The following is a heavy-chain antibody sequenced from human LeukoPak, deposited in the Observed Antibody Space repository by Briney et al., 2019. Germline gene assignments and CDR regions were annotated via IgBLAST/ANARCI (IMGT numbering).Heavy chain of an antibody. Sequence: SETLSLTCTVSGGSISSGSYYWGWIRQPPGKGLEWIGSIYYSGSTYYNPSRKSRVTISVDTSKNQFSLKLSSVTAADTAVYYCASYCGGDCYTPADYWGQGTLVTVSS. J-gene: IGHJ4*02. CDR3: ASYCGGDCYTPADY. V-gene: IGHV4-39*01. CDR2: IYYSGST. D-gene: IGHD2-21*01. CDR1: GGSISSGSYY.